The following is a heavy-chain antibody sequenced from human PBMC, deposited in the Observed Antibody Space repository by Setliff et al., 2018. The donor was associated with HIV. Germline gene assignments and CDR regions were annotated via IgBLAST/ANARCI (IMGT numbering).Heavy chain of an antibody. CDR3: AGSKKSYSYMGYYYHTMDV. CDR1: GGTFSSYV. CDR2: IIPMYGVT. J-gene: IGHJ6*02. Sequence: SVKVSCKASGGTFSSYVISWVRQAPGQGPEWMGGIIPMYGVTNYAQKFQGRVTITTDESTSTAYMELSSLTSADTAVYYCAGSKKSYSYMGYYYHTMDVWGQGTTVTVSS. D-gene: IGHD1-1*01. V-gene: IGHV1-69*05.